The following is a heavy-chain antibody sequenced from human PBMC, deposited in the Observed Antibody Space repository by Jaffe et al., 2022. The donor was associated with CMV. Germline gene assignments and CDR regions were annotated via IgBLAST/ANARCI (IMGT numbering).Heavy chain of an antibody. CDR2: INPSGGST. CDR1: GYTFTSYY. D-gene: IGHD4-4*01. Sequence: QVQLVQSGAEVKKPGASVKVSCKASGYTFTSYYMHWVRQAPGQGLEWMGIINPSGGSTSYAQKFQGRVTMTRDTSTSTVYMELSSLRSEDTAVYYCAGRTDSNYYYYYGMDVWGQGTTVTVSS. CDR3: AGRTDSNYYYYYGMDV. J-gene: IGHJ6*02. V-gene: IGHV1-46*01.